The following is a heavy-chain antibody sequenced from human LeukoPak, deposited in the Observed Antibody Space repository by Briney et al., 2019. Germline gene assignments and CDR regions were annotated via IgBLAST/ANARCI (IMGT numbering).Heavy chain of an antibody. J-gene: IGHJ4*02. Sequence: GGSLRLSCAASGFTFSSYGMQWVRQAPGKGLEWVAVISYDGSNPYYADSVKGRFTISRDNSKNTLYLQMNSLRVEDTAVYHCAKDLEPYTSGWYGDYWGQGTLVTVSS. CDR3: AKDLEPYTSGWYGDY. CDR2: ISYDGSNP. D-gene: IGHD6-19*01. V-gene: IGHV3-30*18. CDR1: GFTFSSYG.